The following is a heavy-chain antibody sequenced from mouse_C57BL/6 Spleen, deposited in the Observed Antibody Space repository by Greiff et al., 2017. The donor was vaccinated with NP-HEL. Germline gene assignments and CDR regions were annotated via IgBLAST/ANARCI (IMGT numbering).Heavy chain of an antibody. CDR2: IDPSDSYT. V-gene: IGHV1-69*01. Sequence: QVQLQQPGAELVMPGASVKLSCKASGYTFTSYWMHWVKQRPGQGLEWIGEIDPSDSYTNYSQKFKGKSTLTVDKSSSTAYMQLSSLTSEDSAVYYCARWGGYFDVWGTGTTVTVSS. J-gene: IGHJ1*03. CDR1: GYTFTSYW. CDR3: ARWGGYFDV.